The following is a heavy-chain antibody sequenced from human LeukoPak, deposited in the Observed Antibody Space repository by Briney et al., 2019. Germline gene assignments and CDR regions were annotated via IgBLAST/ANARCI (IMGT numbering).Heavy chain of an antibody. CDR2: IYYSGST. V-gene: IGHV4-59*01. J-gene: IGHJ4*02. CDR1: GGSISSYY. CDR3: ARGGSGSYYELYYFDY. Sequence: SETLSLTCTVSGGSISSYYWSWIRQPPGKGLEWIGYIYYSGSTNYNPSLKSRVTISVDTSKNQFSLKLSSVTAADTAVSYCARGGSGSYYELYYFDYWGQGTLVTVSS. D-gene: IGHD3-10*01.